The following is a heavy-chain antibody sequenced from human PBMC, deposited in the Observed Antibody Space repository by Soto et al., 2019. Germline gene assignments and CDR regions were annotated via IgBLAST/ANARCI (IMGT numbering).Heavy chain of an antibody. CDR1: GYSFTSYW. CDR2: TDPSDSYT. V-gene: IGHV5-10-1*01. CDR3: ARLGVLLWFGELPYYYGMDV. J-gene: IGHJ6*02. Sequence: PGESLKISCKGSGYSFTSYWISWVRQMPGKGLEWMGRTDPSDSYTNYSPSFQGHVTIAADKSISNAYLQWSSLKASDTAMYYCARLGVLLWFGELPYYYGMDVWGQGTTVTVSS. D-gene: IGHD3-10*01.